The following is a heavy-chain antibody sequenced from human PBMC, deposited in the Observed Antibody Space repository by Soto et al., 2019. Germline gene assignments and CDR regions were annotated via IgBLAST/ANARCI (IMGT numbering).Heavy chain of an antibody. D-gene: IGHD1-26*01. CDR3: LKSVTPRCIDMVFDQ. CDR2: ISGSDGRT. Sequence: EVQILESGGGLAQPGGSLRLSCAASGFTVSIFAMGWVRQAPGEGLEWVSSISGSDGRTFYGDSVKGRFTISRDSSKNKLYLQMNSLRGDDPAFYYCLKSVTPRCIDMVFDQWSQGTLVTVSS. CDR1: GFTVSIFA. J-gene: IGHJ4*02. V-gene: IGHV3-23*01.